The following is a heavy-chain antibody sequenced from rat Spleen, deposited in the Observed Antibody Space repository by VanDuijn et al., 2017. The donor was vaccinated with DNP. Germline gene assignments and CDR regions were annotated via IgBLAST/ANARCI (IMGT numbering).Heavy chain of an antibody. V-gene: IGHV5-58*01. J-gene: IGHJ4*01. CDR2: INTDGGST. D-gene: IGHD3-5*01. CDR3: ARLSRYAVDA. CDR1: GFTLSNYW. Sequence: EVQLVESGGGLVQPGRSLKLSCVASGFTLSNYWMFWVRQAPGRGLEWVASINTDGGSTHYLDSVKGRFTFSRDNAGNTVYLQMHSLRSEETATYYWARLSRYAVDAWGQGAAVTVSS.